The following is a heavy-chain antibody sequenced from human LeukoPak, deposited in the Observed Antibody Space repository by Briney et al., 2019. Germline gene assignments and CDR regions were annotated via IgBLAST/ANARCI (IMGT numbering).Heavy chain of an antibody. D-gene: IGHD6-6*01. CDR1: GGSISSYY. J-gene: IGHJ4*02. CDR3: ARGAAARRSDY. CDR2: IYYGGST. Sequence: PSETLSLTCTVSGGSISSYYWSWIRQPPGKGLEWIGYIYYGGSTNYNPSLKSRVTISVDTSKNQFSLKLSSVTAADTAVYYCARGAAARRSDYWGQGTLVTVSS. V-gene: IGHV4-59*01.